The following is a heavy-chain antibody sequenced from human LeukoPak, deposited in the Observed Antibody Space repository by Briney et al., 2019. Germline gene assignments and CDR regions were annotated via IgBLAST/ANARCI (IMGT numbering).Heavy chain of an antibody. CDR1: GYTFASYD. CDR3: ARQYCSGGSCYLYYFDY. J-gene: IGHJ4*02. CDR2: MNPNSGNT. V-gene: IGHV1-8*01. D-gene: IGHD2-15*01. Sequence: GASVKVSCKASGYTFASYDINWVRQATGQGLEWMGWMNPNSGNTGYAQKFQGRVTMTRNTSISTAYMELSSLRSEDTAAYYCARQYCSGGSCYLYYFDYWGQGTLVTVSS.